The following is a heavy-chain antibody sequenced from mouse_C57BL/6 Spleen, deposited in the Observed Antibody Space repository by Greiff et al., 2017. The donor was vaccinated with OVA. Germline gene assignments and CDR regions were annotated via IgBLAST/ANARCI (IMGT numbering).Heavy chain of an antibody. Sequence: VQLQQSGPELVKPGASVKISCKASGYTFTDYYMNWVKQSHGQSLEWIGDINPNNGGTSYNQKFKGKATLTVDKSSSTAYMELRSLTSEDSAVYYCAMGDLGRGVWGQGTTLTVSS. CDR1: GYTFTDYY. V-gene: IGHV1-26*01. CDR3: AMGDLGRGV. CDR2: INPNNGGT. D-gene: IGHD4-1*01. J-gene: IGHJ2*01.